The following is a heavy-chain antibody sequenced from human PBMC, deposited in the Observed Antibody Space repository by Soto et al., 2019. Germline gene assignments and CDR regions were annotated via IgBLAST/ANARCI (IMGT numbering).Heavy chain of an antibody. CDR1: GVSLSSYY. Sequence: SETLSLTCIFSGVSLSSYYWNWIRHPPGKGLDWIGYVHYTGTTNYNPSLKSRVTMSGDTSKRQFSLKLSSVTAADTAMYYCARDTSDSWIRAFDIWGQGIMVTVSS. D-gene: IGHD6-13*01. J-gene: IGHJ3*02. CDR3: ARDTSDSWIRAFDI. V-gene: IGHV4-59*01. CDR2: VHYTGTT.